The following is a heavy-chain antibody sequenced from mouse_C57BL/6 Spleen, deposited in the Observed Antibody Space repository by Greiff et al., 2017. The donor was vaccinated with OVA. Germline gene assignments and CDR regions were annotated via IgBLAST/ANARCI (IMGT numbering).Heavy chain of an antibody. J-gene: IGHJ1*03. CDR1: GFTFSSYT. D-gene: IGHD1-1*01. CDR2: ISGGGGNT. CDR3: ARRGGMDYYGSSWYFDV. Sequence: EVHLVESGGGLVKPGGSLKLSCAASGFTFSSYTMSWVRQTPEKRLEWVATISGGGGNTYYPDSVKGRFTISRDNAKNTLYLQMSSLRSEDTALYYCARRGGMDYYGSSWYFDVWGTGTTVTVSS. V-gene: IGHV5-9*01.